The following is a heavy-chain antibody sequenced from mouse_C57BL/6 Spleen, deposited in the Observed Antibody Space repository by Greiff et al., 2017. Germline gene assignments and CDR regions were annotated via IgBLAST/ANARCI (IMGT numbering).Heavy chain of an antibody. Sequence: VQLQQSGPELVKPGASVKISCKASGYAFSSSWMNWVKQRPGKGLEWIGRIYPGDGDTNYNGKFKGKATLTADKSSSTAYMQLSSLTSEDSAVYFCARSGNSSGLFDYWGQGTTLTVSS. V-gene: IGHV1-82*01. D-gene: IGHD3-2*02. CDR1: GYAFSSSW. CDR3: ARSGNSSGLFDY. J-gene: IGHJ2*01. CDR2: IYPGDGDT.